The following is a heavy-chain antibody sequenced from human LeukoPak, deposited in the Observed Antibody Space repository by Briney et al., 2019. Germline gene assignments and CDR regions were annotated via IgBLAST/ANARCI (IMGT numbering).Heavy chain of an antibody. CDR3: ARVRFSSSSGNYYYYYMDV. V-gene: IGHV3-20*04. D-gene: IGHD6-6*01. CDR1: GFTFDDYG. CDR2: INWNGGST. Sequence: GGSLRLSCAASGFTFDDYGMSWVRQAPGKGLEWVSGINWNGGSTGYADSVKGRFTISRDNAKNSLYLQMNSLRAEDTALYYCARVRFSSSSGNYYYYYMDVWGKGTTVTVSS. J-gene: IGHJ6*03.